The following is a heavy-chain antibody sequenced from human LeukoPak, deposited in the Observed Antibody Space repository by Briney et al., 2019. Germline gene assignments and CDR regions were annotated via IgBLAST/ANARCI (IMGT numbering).Heavy chain of an antibody. J-gene: IGHJ4*02. CDR2: ISYDGSNK. V-gene: IGHV3-30*03. D-gene: IGHD3-10*01. CDR1: GFTFSSYG. CDR3: ARRGVEGSGRQRSKYFDY. Sequence: GGSLRLSCAASGFTFSSYGMHWVRQAPGKGLEWVAVISYDGSNKYYADSVKGRFTISRDNAKNTLYLQMNSLRAEDTAVYYCARRGVEGSGRQRSKYFDYWGQGTLVTVSS.